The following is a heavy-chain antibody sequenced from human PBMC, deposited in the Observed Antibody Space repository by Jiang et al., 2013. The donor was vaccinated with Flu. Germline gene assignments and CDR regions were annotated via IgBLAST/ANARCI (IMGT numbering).Heavy chain of an antibody. CDR3: TRDSVHCSGGSCYPSYYYYGMDV. D-gene: IGHD2-15*01. Sequence: VQLVESGGGLVQPGRSLRLSCTASGFTFGDYAMSWVRQAPGKGLEWVGFIRSKAYGGTTEYAASVKGRFTISRDDSKSIAYLQMNSLKTEDTAVYYCTRDSVHCSGGSCYPSYYYYGMDV. V-gene: IGHV3-49*04. CDR2: IRSKAYGGTT. J-gene: IGHJ6*01. CDR1: GFTFGDYA.